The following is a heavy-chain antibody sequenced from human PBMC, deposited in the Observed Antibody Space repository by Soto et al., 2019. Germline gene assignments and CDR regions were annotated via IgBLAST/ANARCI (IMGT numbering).Heavy chain of an antibody. CDR2: ISAYNGYT. Sequence: QVQLVQSGAEVKKPGASVKVSCKASGYTFTSHSIIWVRRAPGEGLEWVGWISAYNGYTNSAENFQGRVTMTTDASTNTVYVELRSLRSDDTAVYCCARVGYYYGSGSYVFDPWGQGTLVTVAS. J-gene: IGHJ5*02. D-gene: IGHD3-10*01. CDR3: ARVGYYYGSGSYVFDP. V-gene: IGHV1-18*04. CDR1: GYTFTSHS.